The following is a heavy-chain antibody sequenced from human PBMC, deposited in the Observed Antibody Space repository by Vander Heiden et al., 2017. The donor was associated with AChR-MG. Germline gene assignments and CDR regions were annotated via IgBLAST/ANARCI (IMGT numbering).Heavy chain of an antibody. D-gene: IGHD3-10*01. Sequence: QVQLVESGGGVVQPGRSLRLSCAASGFTFRSYGMHWVRQAPGKGLEWVAVIWYDGSNKYYADSVKGRFTISRDNSKNTLYLQMNSLRAEDTAVYYCARDSGRGLYYYYGMDVWGQGTTVTVSS. J-gene: IGHJ6*02. CDR1: GFTFRSYG. CDR3: ARDSGRGLYYYYGMDV. CDR2: IWYDGSNK. V-gene: IGHV3-33*01.